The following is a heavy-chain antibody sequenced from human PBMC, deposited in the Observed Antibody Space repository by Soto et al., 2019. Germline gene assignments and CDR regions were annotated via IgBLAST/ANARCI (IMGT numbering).Heavy chain of an antibody. J-gene: IGHJ5*02. V-gene: IGHV4-34*01. CDR2: INHSGST. D-gene: IGHD3-10*01. CDR1: GGSFSGYY. Sequence: SVTMSLTCAVDGGSFSGYYLSWISKNTGKGLEWIGEINHSGSTNYNPSLKSRVTISVDTSKNQFSLKLSSVTAADTAVYYCARGVGTMVRGVIITWFDPWGQGTLVTVSS. CDR3: ARGVGTMVRGVIITWFDP.